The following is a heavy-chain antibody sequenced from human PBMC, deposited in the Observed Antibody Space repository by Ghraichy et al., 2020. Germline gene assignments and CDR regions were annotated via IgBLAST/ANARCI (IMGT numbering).Heavy chain of an antibody. CDR2: ISVGSSNM. CDR1: GFSFGTYG. D-gene: IGHD6-6*01. CDR3: TRGGAARPDY. V-gene: IGHV3-48*02. Sequence: GGSLRLSCAASGFSFGTYGMNWVRQAPGKGLEWVSYISVGSSNMQYADSVKGRFTISRDNAKNSLYLQMNSLRDEDTALYYCTRGGAARPDYWGQGTLVTVSS. J-gene: IGHJ4*02.